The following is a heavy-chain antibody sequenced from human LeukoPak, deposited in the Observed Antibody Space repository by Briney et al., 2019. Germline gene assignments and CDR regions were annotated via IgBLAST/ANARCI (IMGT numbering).Heavy chain of an antibody. CDR1: GYSLTSYW. J-gene: IGHJ6*03. CDR2: IYPGDSDT. D-gene: IGHD3-10*01. Sequence: GESLKISCKGSGYSLTSYWIGWVRQMPGKGLEWMGIIYPGDSDTRYSPSFQGQVTISADKSISTAYLQWSSLKASDTAMYYCARSRGFGRVLSPAAYYYYYMDVWGKGTTVTVSS. V-gene: IGHV5-51*01. CDR3: ARSRGFGRVLSPAAYYYYYMDV.